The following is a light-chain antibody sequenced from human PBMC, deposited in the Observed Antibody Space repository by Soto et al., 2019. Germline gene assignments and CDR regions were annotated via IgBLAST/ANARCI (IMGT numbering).Light chain of an antibody. V-gene: IGKV3-15*01. Sequence: EIVMTQSPAILSVSPGERATLSCRASQSVSSNLAWYQQKPGQAPRLLIYGASTRATGIPARFSGSGSGTEFTLTISSLQSEDFAVYYCQQYNNWPLTFVQGTKV. CDR2: GAS. CDR3: QQYNNWPLT. J-gene: IGKJ1*01. CDR1: QSVSSN.